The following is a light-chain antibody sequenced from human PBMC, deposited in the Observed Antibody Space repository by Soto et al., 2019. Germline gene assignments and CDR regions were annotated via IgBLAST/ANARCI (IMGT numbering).Light chain of an antibody. CDR3: QQRSNWHLT. J-gene: IGKJ4*01. Sequence: EIVLTQSPATLSLSPGERATLSCRASQSVSSYLAWYQQKPGQAPRLLLYDASNRATGIPARFSGSGSVTDFTLTFSSLEPEDFAVYYCQQRSNWHLTFGGGTKVEIK. CDR2: DAS. CDR1: QSVSSY. V-gene: IGKV3-11*01.